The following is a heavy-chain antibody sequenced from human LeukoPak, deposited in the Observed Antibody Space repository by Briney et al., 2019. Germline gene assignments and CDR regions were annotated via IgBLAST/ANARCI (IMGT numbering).Heavy chain of an antibody. V-gene: IGHV6-1*01. Sequence: SQTLSLTCAISGDSVSSNSAAWNWIRQSPSRGLEWLGRTYYRSKWYNDYAVSVKSRITINPDTSKNQFSLQLNSVTPEDTAVYYCARALRGSPANPYYYYMDVWGKGTTVTISS. D-gene: IGHD2-15*01. CDR2: TYYRSKWYN. J-gene: IGHJ6*03. CDR3: ARALRGSPANPYYYYMDV. CDR1: GDSVSSNSAA.